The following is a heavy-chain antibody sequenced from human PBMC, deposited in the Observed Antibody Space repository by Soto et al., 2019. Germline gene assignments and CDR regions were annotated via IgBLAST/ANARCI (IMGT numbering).Heavy chain of an antibody. CDR1: GGSFTSNNW. CDR2: IYRTGST. CDR3: ASRDPGTSVDY. J-gene: IGHJ4*02. D-gene: IGHD1-7*01. V-gene: IGHV4-4*02. Sequence: SETLSLTCAVSGGSFTSNNWWTWVRQPPGQGLEWIGEIYRTGSTNYNPSLKSRVTISLDKSENQFSLKVTSLTAADTAVYYRASRDPGTSVDYWGQGTLVTVSS.